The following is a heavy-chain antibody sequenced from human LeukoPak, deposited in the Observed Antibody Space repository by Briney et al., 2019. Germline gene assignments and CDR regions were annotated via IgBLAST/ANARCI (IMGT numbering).Heavy chain of an antibody. CDR2: IYYSGST. J-gene: IGHJ2*01. D-gene: IGHD7-27*01. CDR3: ARTGDKDSYWYFDL. V-gene: IGHV4-38-2*02. CDR1: GYSISSGYY. Sequence: SETLSLTCTVSGYSISSGYYWGWIRQPPGKGLEWIGSIYYSGSTYYNPSLKSRVTISVDTSKNQFSLKLSSVTAADTAVYYCARTGDKDSYWYFDLWGRGTLVTVSS.